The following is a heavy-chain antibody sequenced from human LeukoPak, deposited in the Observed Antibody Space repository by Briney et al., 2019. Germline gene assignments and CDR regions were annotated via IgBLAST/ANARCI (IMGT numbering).Heavy chain of an antibody. CDR1: GFTFDDYA. Sequence: GGSLRLSCAASGFTFDDYAMHWVRQAPGKGLEWVSGISWNSGSIGYADSVKGRFTISRDNAKNSLYLQMNSLRAEDTALYYCAKAAQWLANDAFDIWGQGTMVTVSS. J-gene: IGHJ3*02. CDR2: ISWNSGSI. V-gene: IGHV3-9*01. D-gene: IGHD6-19*01. CDR3: AKAAQWLANDAFDI.